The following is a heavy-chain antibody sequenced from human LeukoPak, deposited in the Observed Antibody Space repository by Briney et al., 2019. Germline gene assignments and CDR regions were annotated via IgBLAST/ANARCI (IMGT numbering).Heavy chain of an antibody. J-gene: IGHJ6*03. CDR2: MNPNNGNT. D-gene: IGHD3-16*01. V-gene: IGHV1-8*02. CDR1: GYHFTGYH. Sequence: EASVKVSCKASGYHFTGYHVHWVRQAPGQGLEWMASMNPNNGNTAYARKFQGRVTMTRDTSIGTAYLELSALRSEDTAVYYCARLHWESGGIYFYYYMDVWGKGTTVTVSS. CDR3: ARLHWESGGIYFYYYMDV.